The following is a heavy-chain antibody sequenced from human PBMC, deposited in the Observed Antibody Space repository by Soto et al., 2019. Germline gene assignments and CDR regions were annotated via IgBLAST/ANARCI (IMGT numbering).Heavy chain of an antibody. V-gene: IGHV3-7*01. CDR2: MNQDGSES. Sequence: EVQLVESGGGLVQPGGSLRLSCAASGFSLSSYWMSWVRQAPGKGLEWVANMNQDGSESDYVGSVKGRFTFTRDNAKNSLYLQMNSRRAEDMAVYYCARLSTSAGRRDLACWGQGTLVTVSS. J-gene: IGHJ4*02. CDR1: GFSLSSYW. CDR3: ARLSTSAGRRDLAC.